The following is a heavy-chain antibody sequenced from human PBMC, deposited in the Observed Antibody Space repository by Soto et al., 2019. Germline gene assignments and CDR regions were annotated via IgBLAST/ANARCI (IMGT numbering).Heavy chain of an antibody. CDR3: ARDRYSTTSCPGY. CDR2: VSYDGSNK. Sequence: SLRLSCAASGVSFSSDDMHWVRQPPGKGLEWVAVVSYDGSNKYYADSVKGRFTISRDNSKNTLYLQMNSLRAEDTAVYYCARDRYSTTSCPGYWGQGTLVTSP. V-gene: IGHV3-30-3*01. CDR1: GVSFSSDD. J-gene: IGHJ4*02. D-gene: IGHD2-2*01.